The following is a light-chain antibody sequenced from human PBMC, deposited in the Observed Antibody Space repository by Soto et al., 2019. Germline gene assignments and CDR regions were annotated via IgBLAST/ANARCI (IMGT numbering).Light chain of an antibody. J-gene: IGLJ2*01. V-gene: IGLV1-44*01. Sequence: QSVLTQPPSASGTPGQTIAISCSGGSSNIGSHTVNWYQQLPGTAPRLLIYSNTQRPSGVPDRFSGSKSGTSASLAITGLQSDSAGDYYCAAWDDSLNGVVFGGGTKLTVL. CDR3: AAWDDSLNGVV. CDR2: SNT. CDR1: SSNIGSHT.